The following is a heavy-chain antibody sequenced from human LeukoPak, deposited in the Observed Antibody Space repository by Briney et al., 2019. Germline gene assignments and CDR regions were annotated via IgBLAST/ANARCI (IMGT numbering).Heavy chain of an antibody. Sequence: GGSLRLSCAASGFTFDDYAMHWVRQAPGKGLEWVSGISWNSGSIGYADSVKGRFTISRDNAKNSLYLLMNSLRAEDTALYYCAKASPMITFGGVSHFDYWGQGTLVTVSS. CDR3: AKASPMITFGGVSHFDY. CDR2: ISWNSGSI. D-gene: IGHD3-16*01. V-gene: IGHV3-9*01. J-gene: IGHJ4*02. CDR1: GFTFDDYA.